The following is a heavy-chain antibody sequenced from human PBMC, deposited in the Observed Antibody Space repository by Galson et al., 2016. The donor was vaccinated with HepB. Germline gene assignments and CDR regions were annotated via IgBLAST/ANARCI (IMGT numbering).Heavy chain of an antibody. D-gene: IGHD3-3*01. CDR3: ATYYDSWSGYYM. CDR2: IYPGDSDT. V-gene: IGHV5-51*01. CDR1: GYSFTSYW. J-gene: IGHJ4*02. Sequence: QSGAEVKKPGESLKISCKGSGYSFTSYWIAWVRQMPGKGLEWMGIIYPGDSDTRYSPSFQGQVTISADMSSNTAYLQWGSLKASDTAMYYCATYYDSWSGYYMWGQGTLVTVSS.